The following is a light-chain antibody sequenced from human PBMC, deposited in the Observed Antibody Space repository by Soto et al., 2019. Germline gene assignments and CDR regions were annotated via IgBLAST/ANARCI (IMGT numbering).Light chain of an antibody. CDR2: GAS. V-gene: IGKV3-15*01. CDR3: QQHDKLPPA. Sequence: EIVMTQSPVTLSVSPGETVTLSCRASQSLRSNLAWYQKKPGQTPRLLIYGASIRAAATPARFSGSGAGTNFSLTISSLQSEDFAVYYCQQHDKLPPAFGQGTKVDLK. J-gene: IGKJ1*01. CDR1: QSLRSN.